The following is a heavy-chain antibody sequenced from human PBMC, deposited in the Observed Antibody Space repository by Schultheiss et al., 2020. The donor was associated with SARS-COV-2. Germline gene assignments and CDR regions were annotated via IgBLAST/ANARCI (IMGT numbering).Heavy chain of an antibody. Sequence: GGSLRLSCAASGFTFSSYGMHWVRQAPGKGLEYVSAISSNGGSTYYADSVKGRFTISRDNAKNSLYLQMNSLRSEDTAVYYCARDWYGWDYWGQGTLVTVSS. CDR1: GFTFSSYG. D-gene: IGHD2-8*02. J-gene: IGHJ4*02. V-gene: IGHV3-64*04. CDR2: ISSNGGST. CDR3: ARDWYGWDY.